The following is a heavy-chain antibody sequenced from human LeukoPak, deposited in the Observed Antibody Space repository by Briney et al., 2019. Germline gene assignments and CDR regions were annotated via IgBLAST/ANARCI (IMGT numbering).Heavy chain of an antibody. V-gene: IGHV1-46*01. D-gene: IGHD6-19*01. CDR3: ASAAVADLYNWFDP. CDR2: INPSGGST. Sequence: ASVKVSCKASGYTFTSYGISWVRQAPGQGLEWMGIINPSGGSTSYAQKFQGRVTMTRDTSTSTVYMELSSLRSEDTAVYYCASAAVADLYNWFDPWGQGTLVTVSS. CDR1: GYTFTSYG. J-gene: IGHJ5*02.